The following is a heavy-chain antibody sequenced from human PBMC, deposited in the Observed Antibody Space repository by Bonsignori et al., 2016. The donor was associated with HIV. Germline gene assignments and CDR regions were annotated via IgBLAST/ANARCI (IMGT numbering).Heavy chain of an antibody. CDR2: ISAYNGNT. CDR3: ARDLPGLGTNGVPDY. Sequence: ASVKVSCKASGYTFTSYGISWVRQAPGQGLEWMGWISAYNGNTNYAQKLQGRVTMTTDTSTSTAYMELRSLRSDDTAVYYCARDLPGLGTNGVPDYWGPGNPGHRLL. J-gene: IGHJ4*02. CDR1: GYTFTSYG. V-gene: IGHV1-18*01. D-gene: IGHD2-8*01.